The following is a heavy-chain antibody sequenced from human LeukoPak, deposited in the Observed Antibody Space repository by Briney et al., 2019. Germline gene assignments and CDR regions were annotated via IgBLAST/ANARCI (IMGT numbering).Heavy chain of an antibody. Sequence: GGSLRLSCEASGSTFSTYGMHWVRQAPGKGLEWVAVIWYDESNKNYADSVKGRFTISRDNSKNTLYLQMNSLRAEDTAVYYCARGGRTTWHGMDVWGQGTTVTVSS. CDR2: IWYDESNK. V-gene: IGHV3-33*01. D-gene: IGHD4-17*01. CDR3: ARGGRTTWHGMDV. CDR1: GSTFSTYG. J-gene: IGHJ6*02.